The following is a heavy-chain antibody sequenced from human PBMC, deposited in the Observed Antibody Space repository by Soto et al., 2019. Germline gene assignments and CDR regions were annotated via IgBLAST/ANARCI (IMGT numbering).Heavy chain of an antibody. J-gene: IGHJ5*02. V-gene: IGHV4-31*03. D-gene: IGHD2-2*01. CDR2: IYYSGST. Sequence: SETLSLTCTVSGGSISSGGYYWSWIRQHPGKGLEWIGYIYYSGSTYYNQSLKSRVTISVDTSKNQFSLKLSSVTAADTAVYYCARGVPDIVVVPAAIRWWFDPWGQGTLVTVSS. CDR1: GGSISSGGYY. CDR3: ARGVPDIVVVPAAIRWWFDP.